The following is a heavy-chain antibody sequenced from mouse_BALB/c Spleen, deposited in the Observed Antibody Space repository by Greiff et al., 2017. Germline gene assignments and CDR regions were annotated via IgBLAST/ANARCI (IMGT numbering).Heavy chain of an antibody. D-gene: IGHD3-3*01. Sequence: EVKLQESGPGLVKPSQSLSLTCTVTGYSITSDYAWNWIRQFPGNKLEWMGYISYSGSTSYNPSLKSRISITRDTSKNQFFLQLNSVTTEDTATYYCARRGLGGRAYWGQGTLVTVSA. V-gene: IGHV3-2*02. CDR3: ARRGLGGRAY. J-gene: IGHJ3*01. CDR2: ISYSGST. CDR1: GYSITSDYA.